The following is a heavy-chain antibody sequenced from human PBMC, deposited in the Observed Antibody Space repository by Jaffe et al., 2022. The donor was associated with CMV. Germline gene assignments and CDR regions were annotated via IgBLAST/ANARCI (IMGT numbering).Heavy chain of an antibody. CDR2: MNPNSGNT. CDR1: GYTFTSYD. V-gene: IGHV1-8*01. J-gene: IGHJ5*02. CDR3: ARGRPVAGARRANWFDP. D-gene: IGHD6-19*01. Sequence: QVQLVQSGAEVKKPGASVKVSCKASGYTFTSYDINWVRQATGQGLEWMGWMNPNSGNTGYAQKFQGRVTMTRNTSISTAYMELSSLRSEDTAVYYCARGRPVAGARRANWFDPWGQGTLVTVSS.